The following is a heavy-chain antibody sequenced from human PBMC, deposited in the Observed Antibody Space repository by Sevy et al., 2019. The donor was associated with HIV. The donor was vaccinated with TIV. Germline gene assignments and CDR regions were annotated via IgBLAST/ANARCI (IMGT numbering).Heavy chain of an antibody. D-gene: IGHD3-9*01. Sequence: GGCLRLSCAASGFTFSDYYMSWIRQAPGKGLEWVSYISSSSSYTNYADSVKGRFTISRDNAKNSLYLQMNSLRAEDTAVYYCARNVGDTYYDILTGPNWFDPWGQGTLVTVSS. CDR3: ARNVGDTYYDILTGPNWFDP. CDR2: ISSSSSYT. CDR1: GFTFSDYY. V-gene: IGHV3-11*06. J-gene: IGHJ5*02.